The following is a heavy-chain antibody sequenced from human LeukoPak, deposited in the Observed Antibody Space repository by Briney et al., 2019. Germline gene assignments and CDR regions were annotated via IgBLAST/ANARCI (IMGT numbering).Heavy chain of an antibody. J-gene: IGHJ4*02. CDR2: IYYSGST. D-gene: IGHD4-17*01. CDR1: GGSVNTYY. CDR3: ARGTITTVTDS. Sequence: PSETLSLTCTVSGGSVNTYYWSWIRRPPGKGLEWIGYIYYSGSTNYNPSLKSRATISVDESKTQLSLRLESVTAADTAVYYCARGTITTVTDSWGPGTLVTVSS. V-gene: IGHV4-59*02.